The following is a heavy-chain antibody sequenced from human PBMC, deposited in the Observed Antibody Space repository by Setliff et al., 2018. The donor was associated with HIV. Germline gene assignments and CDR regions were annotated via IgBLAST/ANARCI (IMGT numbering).Heavy chain of an antibody. D-gene: IGHD4-4*01. J-gene: IGHJ3*02. CDR1: GYTLTKFS. CDR2: FDPEESIT. CDR3: ATDSRHDYSDNSPISTFGFDI. Sequence: ASVKVSCKVSGYTLTKFSMHWVRQAPGIGLEWMGSFDPEESITIYAQKFQGRVTMTEDTSADTAYMELSSLRSEDTAVYYCATDSRHDYSDNSPISTFGFDIWGQGTMVTVSS. V-gene: IGHV1-24*01.